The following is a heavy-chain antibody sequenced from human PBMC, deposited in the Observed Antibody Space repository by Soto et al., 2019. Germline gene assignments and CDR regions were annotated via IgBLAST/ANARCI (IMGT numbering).Heavy chain of an antibody. J-gene: IGHJ4*01. CDR2: VNQDGSEK. CDR1: GFTLNSHW. V-gene: IGHV3-7*03. Sequence: EVLLVQSGGALVQPGGSLRLSCALSGFTLNSHWMTWVRQAPGKGLEWVASVNQDGSEKLYVGSVQGRFSISKDDTENSLYLHMNSLRAEVTAIYYCVESSGGIYDHWGQGTLVTVSS. CDR3: VESSGGIYDH. D-gene: IGHD3-22*01.